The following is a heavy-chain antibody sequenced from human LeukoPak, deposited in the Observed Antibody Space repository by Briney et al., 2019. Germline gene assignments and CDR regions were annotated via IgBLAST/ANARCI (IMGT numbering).Heavy chain of an antibody. D-gene: IGHD5-24*01. CDR2: ISYDGSNK. J-gene: IGHJ4*02. V-gene: IGHV3-30*18. CDR3: AKDGMATISYYFDY. Sequence: GRSLRLSCAASGFTFSSYGMHWVRQAPGKGLEWVAVISYDGSNKYYADSVKGRFTTSRDNSKNTLYLQMNSLRAEDTAVYYCAKDGMATISYYFDYWGQGTLVTVSS. CDR1: GFTFSSYG.